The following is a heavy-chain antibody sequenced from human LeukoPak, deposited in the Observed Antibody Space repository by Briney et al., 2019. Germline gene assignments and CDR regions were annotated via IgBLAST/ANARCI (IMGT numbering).Heavy chain of an antibody. Sequence: ASVKVSCKASGYTFINYIISWVRQAPGQGLEWMGWISAYNGNTNYAQKLQGRVTMTTDTSTSTAYMELRSLRSDDTAVYYCARSRGVTAYRQEFDYWGQGTLVTVSS. CDR1: GYTFINYI. V-gene: IGHV1-18*01. J-gene: IGHJ4*02. CDR2: ISAYNGNT. D-gene: IGHD2-21*02. CDR3: ARSRGVTAYRQEFDY.